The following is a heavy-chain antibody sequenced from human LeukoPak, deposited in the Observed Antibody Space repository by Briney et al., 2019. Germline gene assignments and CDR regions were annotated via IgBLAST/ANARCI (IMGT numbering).Heavy chain of an antibody. V-gene: IGHV4-39*01. J-gene: IGHJ4*02. D-gene: IGHD3-9*01. CDR3: ARLSDILTGYDY. CDR2: TYYSGST. Sequence: SETLSLTCTVSGDSISSRSYCWDWIRQPPGKGLEWIGTTYYSGSTYYNPSIKSRVTISVDTSKNQFSLKLSSVTAADTAVYYCARLSDILTGYDYWGQGTPVTVSS. CDR1: GDSISSRSYC.